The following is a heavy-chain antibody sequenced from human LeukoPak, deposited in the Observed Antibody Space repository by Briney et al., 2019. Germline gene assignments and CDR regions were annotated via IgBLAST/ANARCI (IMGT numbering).Heavy chain of an antibody. D-gene: IGHD3-3*01. CDR2: INPNSGGT. Sequence: ASVKVSCKASGYTFTGYYMHWVRQAPGQGLEWMGWINPNSGGTNYAQRFQGRVTMTRDTSISTAYMELSRLRSDDTAVYYCARGSDDFWSGYSPSYWGQGTLVTVSS. J-gene: IGHJ4*02. CDR3: ARGSDDFWSGYSPSY. V-gene: IGHV1-2*02. CDR1: GYTFTGYY.